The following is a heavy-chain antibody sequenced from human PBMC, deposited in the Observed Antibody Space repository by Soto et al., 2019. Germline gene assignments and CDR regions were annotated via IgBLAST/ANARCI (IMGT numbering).Heavy chain of an antibody. V-gene: IGHV3-23*01. Sequence: EVQLLESGGGLVQPGGSLRLSCAASGFTFSSYAMSWVRQVPGKGLEWVSSIHGNGRNTYYADSVKGRFTISRDNSKKTLYMQMSSLRAGDTAIYYCEKSGTYGDYTRYFDLWGRGTLVTVSS. CDR2: IHGNGRNT. J-gene: IGHJ2*01. CDR3: EKSGTYGDYTRYFDL. CDR1: GFTFSSYA. D-gene: IGHD4-17*01.